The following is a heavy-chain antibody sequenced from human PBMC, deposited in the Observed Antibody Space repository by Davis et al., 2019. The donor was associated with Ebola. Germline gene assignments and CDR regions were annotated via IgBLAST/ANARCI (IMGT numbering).Heavy chain of an antibody. V-gene: IGHV5-51*01. CDR3: ARHYRYDSSGYSRIHYYYYYMDV. J-gene: IGHJ6*03. CDR2: IYPGDSDT. CDR1: GYSFTSYW. Sequence: GESLKISCKGSGYSFTSYWIGWVRQMPGKGLEWMGIIYPGDSDTRYSPSFQGQVTISADKSISTAYLQWSSLKASDTAMYYCARHYRYDSSGYSRIHYYYYYMDVWGKGTTVTVSS. D-gene: IGHD3-22*01.